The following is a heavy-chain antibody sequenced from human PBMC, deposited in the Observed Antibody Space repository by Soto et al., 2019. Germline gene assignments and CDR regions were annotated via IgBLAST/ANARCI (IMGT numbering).Heavy chain of an antibody. J-gene: IGHJ4*02. D-gene: IGHD4-17*01. CDR1: GFTFSSYA. V-gene: IGHV3-30-3*01. CDR2: ISYDGSNK. Sequence: GGSLRLSCAASGFTFSSYAMHWVRQAPGKGLEWVAVISYDGSNKYYADSVKGRFTISRDNSKNTLYLQMNSLRAEDTAVYYCARVDYGDYYFDYWGQGTLVTVSS. CDR3: ARVDYGDYYFDY.